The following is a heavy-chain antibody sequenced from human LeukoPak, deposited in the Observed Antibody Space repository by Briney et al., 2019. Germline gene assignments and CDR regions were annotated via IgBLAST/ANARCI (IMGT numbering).Heavy chain of an antibody. D-gene: IGHD3-16*01. CDR1: GYNFTIYW. CDR3: AIFDFLFGEIDNWFDP. J-gene: IGHJ5*02. V-gene: IGHV5-51*01. Sequence: GESLQISCKGSGYNFTIYWIGWVRQMPGKGLEWMGIIYPGDSDTRYSPSFQGQVTISADKSISTAYLQWSSLQASDTAMYYCAIFDFLFGEIDNWFDPWGQGTQVTVSS. CDR2: IYPGDSDT.